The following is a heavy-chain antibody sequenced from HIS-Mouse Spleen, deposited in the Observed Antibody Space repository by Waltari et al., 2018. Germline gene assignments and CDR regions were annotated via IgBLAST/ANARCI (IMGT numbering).Heavy chain of an antibody. V-gene: IGHV4-38-2*02. Sequence: QVQLQESGPGLVKPSETLSLTCTVSGYSISSGYYWGWIRQPPGKGLEWIGSIHHSGSTYYNPSLKSRVTISVDTSKNQFSLKLSSVTAADTAVYYCARYKDIVLMVYAIDYWGQGTLVTVSS. CDR2: IHHSGST. D-gene: IGHD2-8*01. CDR1: GYSISSGYY. CDR3: ARYKDIVLMVYAIDY. J-gene: IGHJ4*02.